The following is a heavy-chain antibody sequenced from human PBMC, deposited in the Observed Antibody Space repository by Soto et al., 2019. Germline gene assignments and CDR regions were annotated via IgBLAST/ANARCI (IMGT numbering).Heavy chain of an antibody. J-gene: IGHJ4*02. Sequence: QVQLQESGPGLVKPSETLSLTCTVSGGSISSYYWGWIRQPPGKGLEWIGNIYYSGSTNYNPCLNGEVTKSVDTSKNQFSLKLSSVTAADTAGYYWARHWGFNGDYFNYWGQGTLVTVST. CDR3: ARHWGFNGDYFNY. V-gene: IGHV4-59*08. D-gene: IGHD3-16*01. CDR2: IYYSGST. CDR1: GGSISSYY.